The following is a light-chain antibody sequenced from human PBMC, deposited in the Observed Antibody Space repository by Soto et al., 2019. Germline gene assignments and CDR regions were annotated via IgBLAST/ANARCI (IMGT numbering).Light chain of an antibody. Sequence: EIVMTQSPATRSVSPGERATLSCRASQSVSSNLAWYQQKPGQAPRLLIYGASTRATGIPARFSGSGSGTEFTLIISSLQSEDFAVYYCQQYNNWPFPSWTFGQGTKVEIK. CDR1: QSVSSN. CDR2: GAS. J-gene: IGKJ1*01. V-gene: IGKV3-15*01. CDR3: QQYNNWPFPSWT.